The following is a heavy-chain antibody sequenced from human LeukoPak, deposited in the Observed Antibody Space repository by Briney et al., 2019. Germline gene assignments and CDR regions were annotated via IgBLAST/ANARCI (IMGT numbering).Heavy chain of an antibody. D-gene: IGHD5-18*01. CDR1: GGSISSSSYY. V-gene: IGHV4-39*07. CDR3: ARGRVAAMDSKDFDY. CDR2: INHSGST. Sequence: PSETLSLTCTVSGGSISSSSYYWGWIRQPPGKGLEWIGEINHSGSTNYNPSLKSRVTISVDTSKNQFSLKLSSVTAADTAVYYCARGRVAAMDSKDFDYWGQGTLVTVSS. J-gene: IGHJ4*02.